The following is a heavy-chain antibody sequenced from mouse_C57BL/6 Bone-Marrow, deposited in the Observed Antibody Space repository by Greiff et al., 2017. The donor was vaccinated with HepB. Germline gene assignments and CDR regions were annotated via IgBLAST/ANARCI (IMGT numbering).Heavy chain of an antibody. CDR2: ISNGGGST. J-gene: IGHJ4*01. CDR1: GFTFSDYY. V-gene: IGHV5-12*01. Sequence: EVHLVESGGGLVQPGGSLKLSCAASGFTFSDYYMYWVRQTPEKRLEWVAYISNGGGSTYYPDTVKGRFTISRDNAKNTLYLQMSRLKSEDTAMYYCARQTDSSYAMDYWGQGTSVTVSS. CDR3: ARQTDSSYAMDY.